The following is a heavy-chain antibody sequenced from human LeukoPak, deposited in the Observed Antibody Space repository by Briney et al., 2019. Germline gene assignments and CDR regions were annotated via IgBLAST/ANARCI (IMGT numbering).Heavy chain of an antibody. V-gene: IGHV3-21*01. D-gene: IGHD3-22*01. CDR3: AKDSSGSYDAFDI. J-gene: IGHJ3*02. CDR1: GFTFSSYC. Sequence: GGSLRLSCAASGFTFSSYCMNWVRQAPGKGLEWVSSISSSGSYIYYADSVKGRFTISRDNAKNSLYLQMNSLRAEDTAVYYCAKDSSGSYDAFDIWGQGTMVTVSS. CDR2: ISSSGSYI.